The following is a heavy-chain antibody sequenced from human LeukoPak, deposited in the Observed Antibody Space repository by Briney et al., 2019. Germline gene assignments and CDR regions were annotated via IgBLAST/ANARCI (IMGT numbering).Heavy chain of an antibody. CDR2: IFYSGSS. V-gene: IGHV4-59*06. D-gene: IGHD2-15*01. CDR3: ARGRYCSGSSCYAYFDY. CDR1: GGSISSYY. Sequence: SETLSLTCTVSGGSISSYYWSWIRQHPGKGLEWIGYIFYSGSSYYNPSLKSRVTISVDTSMNQFSLKLSSVTAADTAVYYCARGRYCSGSSCYAYFDYWGQGTLVTVDS. J-gene: IGHJ4*02.